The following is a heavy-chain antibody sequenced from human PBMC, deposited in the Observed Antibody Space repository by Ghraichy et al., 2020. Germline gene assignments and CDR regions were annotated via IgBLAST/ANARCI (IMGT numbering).Heavy chain of an antibody. CDR2: IYYSGST. V-gene: IGHV4-39*07. CDR1: GGSISSSSYY. CDR3: AREWEA. Sequence: GSLRLSCTVSGGSISSSSYYWGWIRQPPGKGLEWIGSIYYSGSTYYNPSLKSRVTISVDTSKNQFSLKLSSVTAADTAVYYCAREWEAWGQGTLVTVSS. J-gene: IGHJ5*02. D-gene: IGHD1-26*01.